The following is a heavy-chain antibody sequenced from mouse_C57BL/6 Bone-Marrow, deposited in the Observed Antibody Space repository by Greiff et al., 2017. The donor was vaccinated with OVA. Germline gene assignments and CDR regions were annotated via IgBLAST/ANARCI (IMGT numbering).Heavy chain of an antibody. V-gene: IGHV1-81*01. Sequence: QVQLKQSGVELARPGASVKLSCKASGYTFTSYGISWVKQRTGQGLEWIGEIYPRSGNTYYNEKFKGKATLTADKSSSTAYMELRSLTSEDSAVYFCARWILRDYAMDYWGQGTSVTVSS. CDR1: GYTFTSYG. CDR3: ARWILRDYAMDY. CDR2: IYPRSGNT. J-gene: IGHJ4*01. D-gene: IGHD2-3*01.